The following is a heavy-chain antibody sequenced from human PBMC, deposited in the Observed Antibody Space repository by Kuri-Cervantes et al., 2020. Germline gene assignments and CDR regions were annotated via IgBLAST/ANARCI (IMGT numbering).Heavy chain of an antibody. V-gene: IGHV4-38-2*01. J-gene: IGHJ4*02. CDR3: AGRARSNLIDY. D-gene: IGHD1-14*01. Sequence: SQTLSLTCAVSGYSISDGYYWAWIRQPLGKGLNWIGTIYNSGNTYYTYYEPSLKSRVTMSVDTSKNQFSLNLTSVTAADTAVYYCAGRARSNLIDYWGQGTLVTVSS. CDR1: GYSISDGYY. CDR2: IYNSGNT.